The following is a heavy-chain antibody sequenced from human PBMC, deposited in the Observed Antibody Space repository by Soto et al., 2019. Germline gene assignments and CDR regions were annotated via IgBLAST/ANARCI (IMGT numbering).Heavy chain of an antibody. CDR2: ISSSSSTI. CDR3: ARDPMPGIAVADTENGY. J-gene: IGHJ4*02. V-gene: IGHV3-48*01. D-gene: IGHD6-19*01. Sequence: EVQLVESGGGLVQPGGSLRLSCAASGFTFSSYSMNWVRQAPGKGLEWVSYISSSSSTIYYADSVKGRFTISRDNAKNSLYLQMNSLRAEDTAVYYCARDPMPGIAVADTENGYWGQGTLVTVSS. CDR1: GFTFSSYS.